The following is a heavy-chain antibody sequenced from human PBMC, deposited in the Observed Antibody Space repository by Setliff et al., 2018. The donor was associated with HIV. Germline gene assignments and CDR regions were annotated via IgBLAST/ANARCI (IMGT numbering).Heavy chain of an antibody. CDR2: VDYSGST. V-gene: IGHV4-39*01. J-gene: IGHJ5*02. CDR1: GGSISSGAYY. D-gene: IGHD5-18*01. CDR3: ARRHTAFDP. Sequence: PSETLSLTCSVSGGSISSGAYYWEWIRQPPGKGLERIGGVDYSGSTYYNASLKSRVTMSVDTSKNQFSLKLTSVTAADTAVYYCARRHTAFDPWGQGTLVTVSS.